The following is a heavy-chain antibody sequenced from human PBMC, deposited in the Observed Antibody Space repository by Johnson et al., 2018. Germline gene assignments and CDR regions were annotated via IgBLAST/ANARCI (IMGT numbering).Heavy chain of an antibody. CDR3: AKSYYYDTSFQH. D-gene: IGHD3-22*01. Sequence: VQLVETGGGLVQPXGSLRLSXAASGFTFSSYAMSWVRQAPGKGLEWVSAISGSGGSTYNADSVKGRFTISRDNSKNTLYLQMNSLRAEDTAVYYCAKSYYYDTSFQHWGQGTLVTVSS. J-gene: IGHJ1*01. CDR1: GFTFSSYA. CDR2: ISGSGGST. V-gene: IGHV3-23*04.